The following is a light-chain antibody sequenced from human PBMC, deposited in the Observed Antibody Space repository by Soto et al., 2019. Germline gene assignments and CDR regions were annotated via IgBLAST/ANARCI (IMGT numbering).Light chain of an antibody. CDR2: DAS. CDR1: QNIRSS. CDR3: QQFSSYPLT. J-gene: IGKJ4*01. V-gene: IGKV3-20*01. Sequence: EVVMTQSPASLSASPGERVTLSCRASQNIRSSLAWYQQKPGQAPRLLIYDASSRATGIPDRFSGGGSGTDFTLTISRLEPEDFAVYYCQQFSSYPLTFGGGTKVDNK.